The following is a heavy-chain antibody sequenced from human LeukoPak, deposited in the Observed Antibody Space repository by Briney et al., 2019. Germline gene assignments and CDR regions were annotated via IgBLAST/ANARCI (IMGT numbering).Heavy chain of an antibody. CDR2: INPNSGGT. Sequence: ASVKLSCKASGYTFTGYYMHWVRQAPGQGLEWMGWINPNSGGTNYAQKFQGRVTMTRDTSISTAYMELSRLRYDDTAVYYCAREGREFGPHKLAGFDYWGQGTLVTVSS. CDR3: AREGREFGPHKLAGFDY. V-gene: IGHV1-2*02. J-gene: IGHJ4*02. CDR1: GYTFTGYY. D-gene: IGHD1-1*01.